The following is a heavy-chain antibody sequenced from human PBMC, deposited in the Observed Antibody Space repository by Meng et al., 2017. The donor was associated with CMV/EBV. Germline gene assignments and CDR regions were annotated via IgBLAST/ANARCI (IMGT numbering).Heavy chain of an antibody. CDR2: TYYRSKWYN. V-gene: IGHV6-1*01. D-gene: IGHD1-26*01. J-gene: IGHJ4*02. Sequence: SCAISGDSVSGNSAAWNWIRQSQSRGLEWLGRTYYRSKWYNDYAVSVKSRITINPDTSKNQFSLQLNSVTPEDTAVYYCARDAYSGSYSLGLGYWGQGTLVTVSS. CDR1: GDSVSGNSAA. CDR3: ARDAYSGSYSLGLGY.